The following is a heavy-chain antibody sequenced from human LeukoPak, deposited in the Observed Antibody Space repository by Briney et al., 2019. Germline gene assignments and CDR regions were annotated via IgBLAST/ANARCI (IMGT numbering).Heavy chain of an antibody. V-gene: IGHV1-3*03. D-gene: IGHD1-14*01. CDR3: ARERGIRDAFDF. Sequence: ASVKVSCKASGYTFTSYTIHWGRQAPGQSLEWMGWISVGRGDSKCSQEFQGRVTLTRDTSATTAYLEVSSLRPEDMAVYYCARERGIRDAFDFWGQGTMVTVSS. CDR2: ISVGRGDS. CDR1: GYTFTSYT. J-gene: IGHJ3*01.